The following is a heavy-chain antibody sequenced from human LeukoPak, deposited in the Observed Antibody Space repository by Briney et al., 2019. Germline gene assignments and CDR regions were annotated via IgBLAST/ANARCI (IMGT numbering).Heavy chain of an antibody. J-gene: IGHJ6*02. Sequence: ASVKVSCKASGYTFTSYGISWVRQAPGQGLEWMGWISAYNGNTNYAQKFQGRVTITADKSTSTAYMELSSLRSEDTAVYYCALEKTSGMDVWGQGTTVTVSS. CDR3: ALEKTSGMDV. CDR2: ISAYNGNT. V-gene: IGHV1-18*01. CDR1: GYTFTSYG.